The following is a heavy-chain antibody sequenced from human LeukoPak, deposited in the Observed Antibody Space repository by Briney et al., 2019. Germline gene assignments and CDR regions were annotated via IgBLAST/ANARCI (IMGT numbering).Heavy chain of an antibody. CDR1: GFTFSNSW. V-gene: IGHV3-74*01. Sequence: GGSLRLSCAASGFTFSNSWMHWVRQAPGKRLVWVSRINSDGSSTSYADSVKGRFTISRDNAKSTLYLQMNSLRAEDTAVYYCARVTSVTGTIFDYGGQGSLVTVSS. CDR3: ARVTSVTGTIFDY. J-gene: IGHJ4*02. CDR2: INSDGSST. D-gene: IGHD6-19*01.